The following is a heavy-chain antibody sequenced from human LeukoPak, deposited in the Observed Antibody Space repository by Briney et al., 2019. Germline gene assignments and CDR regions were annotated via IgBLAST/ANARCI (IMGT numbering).Heavy chain of an antibody. CDR2: ISGSGSDI. J-gene: IGHJ4*02. CDR3: TRDPRLVDY. CDR1: RFSFSDFY. V-gene: IGHV3-11*01. Sequence: GGSLRLSCEGSRFSFSDFYMTWLRHAPGKGLEGVSYISGSGSDINYADSVKGRFTISRDNAENSLYLQMNSLRAEDTAMYYCTRDPRLVDYWGQGTLVTVSS.